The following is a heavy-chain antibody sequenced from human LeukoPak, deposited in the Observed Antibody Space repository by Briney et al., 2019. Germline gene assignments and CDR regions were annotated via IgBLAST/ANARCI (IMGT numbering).Heavy chain of an antibody. CDR1: GFTFSSYA. V-gene: IGHV3-23*01. J-gene: IGHJ4*02. Sequence: GGSLRLSCAASGFTFSSYAMSWVRQAPGKGLEWVSAISGSGGSTYYADSVKGRFTISRDNSKNTLYLQMNSLRAEDTAVYYCAKEEGGDLITFGGVIVPHFDYWGQGTLVTVSS. CDR3: AKEEGGDLITFGGVIVPHFDY. D-gene: IGHD3-16*02. CDR2: ISGSGGST.